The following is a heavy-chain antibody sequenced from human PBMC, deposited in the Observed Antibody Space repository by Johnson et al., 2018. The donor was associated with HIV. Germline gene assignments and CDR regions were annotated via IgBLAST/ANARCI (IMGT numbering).Heavy chain of an antibody. D-gene: IGHD6-13*01. CDR3: ASGVYSSSWSWDVAFDM. CDR2: ISWHSGGI. V-gene: IGHV3-9*01. Sequence: VQLVESGGGLVQPGGSLRLSCAASGFNFRTYSMHWVRQAPGKGLEWVASISWHSGGIVYADSVKGRFTISRDNSKNTLYLQMNSLRAEDTAVYYCASGVYSSSWSWDVAFDMWGQGTMVTVSS. CDR1: GFNFRTYS. J-gene: IGHJ3*02.